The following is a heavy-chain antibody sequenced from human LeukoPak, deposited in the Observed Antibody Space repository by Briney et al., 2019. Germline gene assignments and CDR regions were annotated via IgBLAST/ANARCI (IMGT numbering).Heavy chain of an antibody. J-gene: IGHJ4*02. Sequence: PGGSLRLSCAASGFTFSSYAMSWVRQAPGKGLEWVSAISGSGGSTYYADSVKGRFTISRDNSKNTLYLQMNSLRAEDTAVYYCAKGEFVNMVRGVNLFDYWGQGTLVTVSS. CDR1: GFTFSSYA. D-gene: IGHD3-10*01. V-gene: IGHV3-23*01. CDR3: AKGEFVNMVRGVNLFDY. CDR2: ISGSGGST.